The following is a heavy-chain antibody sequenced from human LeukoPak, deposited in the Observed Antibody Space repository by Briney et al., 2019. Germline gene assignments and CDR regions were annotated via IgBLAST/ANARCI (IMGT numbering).Heavy chain of an antibody. Sequence: PGGSLRLSCAASGFTFDDYGMSWVRQAPGKGLEWVSGINWNGGSTGYADSVKGRFTISRDNAKNSLYLQMNSLRAEDTALYHCARDTKLTNLGAFDIWGQGTMVTVSP. D-gene: IGHD1-1*01. CDR2: INWNGGST. J-gene: IGHJ3*02. CDR3: ARDTKLTNLGAFDI. V-gene: IGHV3-20*01. CDR1: GFTFDDYG.